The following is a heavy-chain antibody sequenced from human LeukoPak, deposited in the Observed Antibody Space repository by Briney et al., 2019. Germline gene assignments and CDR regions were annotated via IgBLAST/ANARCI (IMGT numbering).Heavy chain of an antibody. V-gene: IGHV1-24*01. Sequence: ASVKVSCKVSGYTLTELSMHWVRQAPGKGLEWMGGFDPEDGETIYAQRFQGRVTMTEDTSTDTAYMELSSLRSEDTAVYYCATDAITMVRGVTPVLEDYWGQGTLVTVSS. D-gene: IGHD3-10*01. J-gene: IGHJ4*02. CDR3: ATDAITMVRGVTPVLEDY. CDR2: FDPEDGET. CDR1: GYTLTELS.